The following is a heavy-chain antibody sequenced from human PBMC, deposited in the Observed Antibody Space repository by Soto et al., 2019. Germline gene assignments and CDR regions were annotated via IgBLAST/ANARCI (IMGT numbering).Heavy chain of an antibody. CDR2: IWYDGSNK. CDR1: GFTFSSYG. V-gene: IGHV3-33*01. D-gene: IGHD3-10*01. CDR3: ARGAWFRELSLQFDY. Sequence: PGGSLRLSCAASGFTFSSYGMHWVRQAPGKGLEWVAVIWYDGSNKYYADSVKGRFTISRDNSKNTLYLQMNSLRAEDTAVYYCARGAWFRELSLQFDYWGQAPLVTVSS. J-gene: IGHJ4*02.